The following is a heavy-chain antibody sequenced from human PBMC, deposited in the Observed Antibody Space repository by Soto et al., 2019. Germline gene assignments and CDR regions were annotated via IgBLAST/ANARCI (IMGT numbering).Heavy chain of an antibody. J-gene: IGHJ5*02. Sequence: EVQLLESGGGLVQPGGSLRLSCAASGFTFSSYAMSWVRQAPGKGLEWVSAISGSGGSTYYADSVKGRFTISRDNSKNTLYLQMNSLRDQDTAVYYCAVYGDYVLNLFDPWGQGALVSVSS. CDR2: ISGSGGST. D-gene: IGHD4-17*01. CDR1: GFTFSSYA. V-gene: IGHV3-23*01. CDR3: AVYGDYVLNLFDP.